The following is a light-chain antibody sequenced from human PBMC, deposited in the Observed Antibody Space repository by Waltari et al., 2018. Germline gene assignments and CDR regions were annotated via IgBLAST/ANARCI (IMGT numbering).Light chain of an antibody. CDR1: QAISRS. CDR2: DAS. V-gene: IGKV1D-13*01. CDR3: QQFYNYPPT. J-gene: IGKJ1*01. Sequence: AIQLTQSPPPLSASVGDRVTIACRASQAISRSLVWYQQKPGKAPKRLIYDASTLENGVPSRFSGSGSGTDFTLTISSLQPEDFSTYHCQQFYNYPPTFGQGTKVEIK.